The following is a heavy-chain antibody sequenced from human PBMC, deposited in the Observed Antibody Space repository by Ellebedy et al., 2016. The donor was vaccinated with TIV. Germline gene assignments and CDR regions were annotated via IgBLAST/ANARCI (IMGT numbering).Heavy chain of an antibody. Sequence: SVKVSXKASGYTFTGYYMHWVRQAPGQGLEWMGGIIPIFGTANYAQKFQGRVTITADESTSTAYMELSSLRSEDTAVYYCADTDGYNWGLLLNWGQGTLVTVSS. CDR1: GYTFTGYY. CDR3: ADTDGYNWGLLLN. V-gene: IGHV1-69*13. D-gene: IGHD5-24*01. CDR2: IIPIFGTA. J-gene: IGHJ4*02.